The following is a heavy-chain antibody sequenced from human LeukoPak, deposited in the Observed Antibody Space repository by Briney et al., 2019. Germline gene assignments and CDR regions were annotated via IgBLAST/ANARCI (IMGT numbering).Heavy chain of an antibody. Sequence: SETLSLTCSVSGDSFSTYYWSWIRQPPGKGLEWIGYIYYSGSTNYNPSLKSRVTISVDTSKNQFSLKLSSVTAADTAVYYCARAIRSRITIFGVVPAEFDPWGQGTLVTVSS. V-gene: IGHV4-59*01. D-gene: IGHD3-3*01. CDR2: IYYSGST. CDR3: ARAIRSRITIFGVVPAEFDP. CDR1: GDSFSTYY. J-gene: IGHJ5*02.